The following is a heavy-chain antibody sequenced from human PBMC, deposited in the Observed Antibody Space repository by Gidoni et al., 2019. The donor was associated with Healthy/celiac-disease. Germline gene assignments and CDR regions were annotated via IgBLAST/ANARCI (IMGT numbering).Heavy chain of an antibody. V-gene: IGHV1-18*01. CDR3: ARDLFGGYCSGGSCYPYGMDV. D-gene: IGHD2-15*01. Sequence: QVQLVQSGAEVKKPGASVKVSCKASGYPFTSYGISWVRQAPGQGLEWMGWISAYNGNTNYAQKLQGRVTMTTDTSTSTAYMELRSLRSDDTAVYYCARDLFGGYCSGGSCYPYGMDVWGQGTTVTVSS. J-gene: IGHJ6*02. CDR2: ISAYNGNT. CDR1: GYPFTSYG.